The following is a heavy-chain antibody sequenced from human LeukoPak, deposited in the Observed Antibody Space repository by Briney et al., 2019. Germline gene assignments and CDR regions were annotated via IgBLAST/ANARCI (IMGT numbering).Heavy chain of an antibody. J-gene: IGHJ4*02. CDR3: ARDRGWPAVHFDL. D-gene: IGHD2-15*01. V-gene: IGHV3-33*01. CDR2: IWYDGSEK. CDR1: RFTFRNYG. Sequence: RSGGSLRLSCAASRFTFRNYGMHWVRQAPGKGLEWVAVIWYDGSEKYYVGSVKGRFTVSRDNSKTTVYLQMNSLRVEDTAVYYCARDRGWPAVHFDLWGQGTLVTVSS.